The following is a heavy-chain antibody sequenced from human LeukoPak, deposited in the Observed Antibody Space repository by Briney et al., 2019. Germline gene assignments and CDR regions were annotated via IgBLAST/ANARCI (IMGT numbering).Heavy chain of an antibody. V-gene: IGHV3-11*01. Sequence: PGGSLRLSCAASGFTFSDYYMSWIRQAPGKGLEWVSYISSSGSIIYYADSVKGRFTISRDNAKSSLYLQMNSLRAEDTAVYFCAKDRLGGPYFFHYWGQGTLVTVSS. CDR1: GFTFSDYY. CDR3: AKDRLGGPYFFHY. CDR2: ISSSGSII. J-gene: IGHJ4*02. D-gene: IGHD3-16*01.